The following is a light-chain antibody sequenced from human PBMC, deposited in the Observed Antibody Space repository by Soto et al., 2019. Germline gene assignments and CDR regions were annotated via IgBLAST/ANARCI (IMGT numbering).Light chain of an antibody. CDR1: SSDVGGYNY. Sequence: QSALTQPRSVSGSPGQSVTISCTGTSSDVGGYNYVSWYQQHPGKAPKLMIYDVSKRPSGVPDRFSGSKSGNTASLTISGLQAEDDADYYCCSYAGSYTYLFGTGTKLTVL. V-gene: IGLV2-11*01. CDR3: CSYAGSYTYL. J-gene: IGLJ1*01. CDR2: DVS.